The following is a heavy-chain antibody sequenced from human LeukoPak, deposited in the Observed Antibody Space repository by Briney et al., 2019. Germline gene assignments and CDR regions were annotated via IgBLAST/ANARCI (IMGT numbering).Heavy chain of an antibody. D-gene: IGHD2-2*01. CDR3: ARVGCSSTSCYLIDY. Sequence: PSETLSLTCTVSGGSISSGGYYWSWIRQHPGKGLEWIGYIYYSGSTYYNPSLKSRVTISVDTSKNQFSLKLSSVTAADTAVYYCARVGCSSTSCYLIDYWGQGTLVTVSS. V-gene: IGHV4-31*03. CDR2: IYYSGST. J-gene: IGHJ4*02. CDR1: GGSISSGGYY.